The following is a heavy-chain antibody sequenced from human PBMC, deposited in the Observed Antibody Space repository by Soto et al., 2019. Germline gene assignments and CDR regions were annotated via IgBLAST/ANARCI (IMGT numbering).Heavy chain of an antibody. CDR3: AREGGLIAVVCFPHLPGLDL. Sequence: GASVQVSCEASGYTFTGYYMHWVRQAPGQGLEWMGWINPNSGGTNYAQKFQGRVTMTRDTSISTAYMELSRLRSDDTAVYYCAREGGLIAVVCFPHLPGLDLWRQGPSVTV. CDR1: GYTFTGYY. J-gene: IGHJ6*02. V-gene: IGHV1-2*02. D-gene: IGHD3-16*02. CDR2: INPNSGGT.